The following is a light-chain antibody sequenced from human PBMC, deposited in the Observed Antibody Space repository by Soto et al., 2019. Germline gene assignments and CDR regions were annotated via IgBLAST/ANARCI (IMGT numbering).Light chain of an antibody. CDR3: QQYGSSPLT. J-gene: IGKJ5*01. V-gene: IGKV3-20*01. CDR2: GAS. Sequence: EIVLTQSPGPLSLSPGERATLSCRASQSVSSSYLAWYQQKPGQPPRLLIYGASSRATGIPDRFSGSGSGTDFTLTISRLEPEDFAVYYCQQYGSSPLTCGQGTRLEIK. CDR1: QSVSSSY.